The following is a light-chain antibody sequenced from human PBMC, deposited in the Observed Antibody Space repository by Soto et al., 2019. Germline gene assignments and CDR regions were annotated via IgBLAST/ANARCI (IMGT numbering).Light chain of an antibody. J-gene: IGKJ4*01. CDR1: QSVNSN. Sequence: EIVMTQSPATLSVSPGERATLSCRASQSVNSNLAWYQQKPGQAPRLLIYGASTRASGITARFSGSGSGTDFTVTISSLQSEDFAVYYCQQYNNWPLGFGGGTKVDIK. CDR3: QQYNNWPLG. V-gene: IGKV3-15*01. CDR2: GAS.